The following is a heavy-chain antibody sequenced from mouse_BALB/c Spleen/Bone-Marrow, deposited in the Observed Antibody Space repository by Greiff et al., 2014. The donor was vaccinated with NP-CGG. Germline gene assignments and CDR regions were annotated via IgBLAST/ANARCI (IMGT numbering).Heavy chain of an antibody. V-gene: IGHV1S135*01. CDR3: ARNWDVDY. CDR2: IDPFNGAT. Sequence: LQQPGPELMKPGASVKISCKASGYSFTTYYMHWVKQSHGKSLEWIGYIDPFNGATSYNQKFKGKATLTVDKSSSTAYMHLSSLTSEDSAVYYCARNWDVDYWGQGTTLTVSS. CDR1: GYSFTTYY. J-gene: IGHJ2*01. D-gene: IGHD4-1*01.